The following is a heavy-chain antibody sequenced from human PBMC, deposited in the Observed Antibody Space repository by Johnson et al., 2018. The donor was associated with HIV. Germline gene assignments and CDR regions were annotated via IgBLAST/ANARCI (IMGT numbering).Heavy chain of an antibody. CDR1: GFTFNNAW. Sequence: VQLVESGGGLVKPGGSLRLSCAASGFTFNNAWMSWVRQAPGKGLEWVGRIKSKSDGGPSDYAAPVKARFTIPRDDSKNTCYLQMNRLKTEDTAVYYCTTDPIAAAGPDAFDIWGQGTVVTVSS. V-gene: IGHV3-15*01. D-gene: IGHD6-13*01. CDR3: TTDPIAAAGPDAFDI. J-gene: IGHJ3*02. CDR2: IKSKSDGGPS.